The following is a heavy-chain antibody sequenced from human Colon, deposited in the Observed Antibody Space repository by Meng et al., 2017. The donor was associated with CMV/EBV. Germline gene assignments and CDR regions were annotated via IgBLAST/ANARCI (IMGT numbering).Heavy chain of an antibody. CDR2: ISSRSTK. V-gene: IGHV3-69-1*02. CDR1: GFIFSDYY. J-gene: IGHJ6*02. CDR3: ARVQEVHDFSIGSNYGMDV. D-gene: IGHD3-3*01. Sequence: GGSLRLSCAASGFIFSDYYMNWVRQAPGKGLEWVSCISSRSTKYYTDSVKGRFTISRDNVRNSLYLQMNSLRAEDTAVYYCARVQEVHDFSIGSNYGMDVWGQGTTVTVSS.